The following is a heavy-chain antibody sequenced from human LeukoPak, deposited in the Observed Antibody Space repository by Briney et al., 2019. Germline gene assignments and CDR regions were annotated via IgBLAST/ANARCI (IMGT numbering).Heavy chain of an antibody. CDR3: ARGVARTYYSDTSGYAAADY. CDR2: ISHSGST. CDR1: GESFSGYY. V-gene: IGHV4-34*01. J-gene: IGHJ4*02. Sequence: SETLSLTCAVYGESFSGYYWSWIRQPPGKGLEWIGEISHSGSTNYNPSLKSRVTISVDTSKNQFSLKLSSVTAADTAVYYCARGVARTYYSDTSGYAAADYWGQGTLVTVSS. D-gene: IGHD3-22*01.